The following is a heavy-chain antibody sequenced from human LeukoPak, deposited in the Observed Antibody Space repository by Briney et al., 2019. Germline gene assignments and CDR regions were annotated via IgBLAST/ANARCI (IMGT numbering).Heavy chain of an antibody. CDR3: ATSSWYRLAY. CDR1: GVTFSDSF. Sequence: GGSLRLSCAASGVTFSDSFMSWVRQAPGKGLEWVGRSRNKADSYTAEYAASVKGRFTISRDESKNSLYLQISSLETADAAVYYCATSSWYRLAYWGQGSLVTVSS. D-gene: IGHD6-13*01. CDR2: SRNKADSYTA. V-gene: IGHV3-72*01. J-gene: IGHJ4*02.